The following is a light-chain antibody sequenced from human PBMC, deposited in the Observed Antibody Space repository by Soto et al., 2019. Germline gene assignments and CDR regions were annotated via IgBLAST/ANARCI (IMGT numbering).Light chain of an antibody. CDR2: EVT. CDR1: SSDVGGYNF. J-gene: IGLJ2*01. V-gene: IGLV2-8*01. CDR3: SSYAGSNNVL. Sequence: ALTQPPSASGSPGQSVTISCTGTSSDVGGYNFVSWYQQHPGKVPKLMIYEVTKRPSGVPDRFSGSKSGNTASLTVSGLQAEDEADYYCSSYAGSNNVLFGGGTQLTVL.